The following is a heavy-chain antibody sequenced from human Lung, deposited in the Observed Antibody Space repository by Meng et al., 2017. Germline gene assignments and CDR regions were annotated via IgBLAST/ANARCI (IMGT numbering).Heavy chain of an antibody. CDR1: GFTFSSYG. CDR2: IWYDGSNK. D-gene: IGHD6-13*01. V-gene: IGHV3-33*01. Sequence: QGQLVESGGGVVQPGRSLRLPCAASGFTFSSYGMHWVRQAPGKGLEWVAVIWYDGSNKYYADSVKGRFTISRDNSKNTLYLQMNSLRAEDTAVYYCARGRYSSSSAVVDYWGQGTLVTVSS. J-gene: IGHJ4*02. CDR3: ARGRYSSSSAVVDY.